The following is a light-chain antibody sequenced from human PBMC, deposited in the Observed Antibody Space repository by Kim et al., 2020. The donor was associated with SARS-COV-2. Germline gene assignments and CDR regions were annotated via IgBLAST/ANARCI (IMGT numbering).Light chain of an antibody. CDR3: QQYNSYTLT. CDR2: KAS. J-gene: IGKJ4*01. Sequence: ASVGDRVTSTCRASQSISSWLAWYQQKPGKAPKLLSYKASSLESGVPSRFSGSGSGTEFTLTISSLQPDDFATYYCQQYNSYTLTFGGGTKVDIK. CDR1: QSISSW. V-gene: IGKV1-5*03.